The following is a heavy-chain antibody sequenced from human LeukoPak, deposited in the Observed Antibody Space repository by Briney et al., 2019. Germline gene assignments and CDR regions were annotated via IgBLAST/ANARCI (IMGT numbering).Heavy chain of an antibody. CDR3: AREWDYYDSSGYSV. D-gene: IGHD3-22*01. CDR2: INHSGST. Sequence: SETLSLTCAVYGGSFSGYYWCWIRQPPGKGLEWIGEINHSGSTNYNPSLKSRVTISVDTSKNQFSLKLSSVTAADTAVYYCAREWDYYDSSGYSVWGQGTLVTVSS. CDR1: GGSFSGYY. V-gene: IGHV4-34*01. J-gene: IGHJ4*02.